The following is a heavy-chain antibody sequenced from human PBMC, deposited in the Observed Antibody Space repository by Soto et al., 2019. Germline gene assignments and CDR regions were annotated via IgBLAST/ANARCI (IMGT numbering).Heavy chain of an antibody. CDR3: ARPMVRGDKGHNWFDP. CDR1: GGTISSGGYY. D-gene: IGHD3-10*01. J-gene: IGHJ5*02. CDR2: IFFTGST. V-gene: IGHV4-31*03. Sequence: SETLSLTCTVSGGTISSGGYYWSWIRQLPGKGLEWIGFIFFTGSTSYNPSLKSRITMSIDTSKNQFSLKLSSVTAADTAVYYCARPMVRGDKGHNWFDPWGQGTLVTVSS.